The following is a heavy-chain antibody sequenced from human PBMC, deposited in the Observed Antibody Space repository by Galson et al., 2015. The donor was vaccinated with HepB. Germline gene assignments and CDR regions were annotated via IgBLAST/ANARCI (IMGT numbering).Heavy chain of an antibody. CDR3: TRDSHYGDYVFDF. CDR1: GFTFDDYS. CDR2: IRSNSYGGTT. J-gene: IGHJ4*02. Sequence: SLRLSCAASGFTFDDYSMSWVRQAPGKGLEWVGFIRSNSYGGTTEYAASVKGRFTISRDDSKNIAYLQMNSLKTEDTAMYYCTRDSHYGDYVFDFWGRGTLVTVSS. V-gene: IGHV3-49*04. D-gene: IGHD4-17*01.